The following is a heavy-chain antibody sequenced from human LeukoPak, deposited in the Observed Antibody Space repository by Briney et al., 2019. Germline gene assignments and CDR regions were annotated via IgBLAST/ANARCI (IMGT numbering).Heavy chain of an antibody. CDR1: GYTFTSYY. V-gene: IGHV1-46*01. CDR2: INPSGGST. D-gene: IGHD4-17*01. CDR3: ARLRHGDAWFDR. Sequence: GASVKVSCKASGYTFTSYYMHWVRQAPRQGLEWMGIINPSGGSTSYAQKFQGRVTMTTDTSTSTAYMELRSLRSDDTAVYYCARLRHGDAWFDRGGEGTLVTVSS. J-gene: IGHJ5*02.